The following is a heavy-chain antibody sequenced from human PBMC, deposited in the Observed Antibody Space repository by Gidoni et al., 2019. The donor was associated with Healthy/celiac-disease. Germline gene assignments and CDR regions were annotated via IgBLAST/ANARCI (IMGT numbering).Heavy chain of an antibody. CDR2: IYTSGST. CDR1: GGTNSSGSCY. V-gene: IGHV4-61*02. Sequence: QVQLQESGPGLVKPSQTLSLTCTVSGGTNSSGSCYWSWIRQPAGKGLEWIGRIYTSGSTNSNPSLKSRVTISVDTSKNQFSLKLNSVTAADTAVYYCARYAQLGDEWLLQGGLFDYWGQGTLVTVSS. CDR3: ARYAQLGDEWLLQGGLFDY. D-gene: IGHD3-22*01. J-gene: IGHJ4*02.